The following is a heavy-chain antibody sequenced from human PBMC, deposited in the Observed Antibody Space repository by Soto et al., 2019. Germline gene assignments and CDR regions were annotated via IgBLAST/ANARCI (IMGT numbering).Heavy chain of an antibody. Sequence: PGGSLRLSCAASGFTFDDYAMHWVRQAPGKGLEWVSGISWNSGSIGYADSVKGRFTISRDNAKNSLYLQMNSLRAEDTALYYCAKDSSFYRDGYIGSFDYWGQGTLVTVSS. CDR1: GFTFDDYA. V-gene: IGHV3-9*01. CDR2: ISWNSGSI. J-gene: IGHJ4*02. CDR3: AKDSSFYRDGYIGSFDY. D-gene: IGHD5-12*01.